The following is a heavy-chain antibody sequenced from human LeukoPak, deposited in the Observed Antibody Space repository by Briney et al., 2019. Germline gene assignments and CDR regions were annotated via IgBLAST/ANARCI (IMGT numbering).Heavy chain of an antibody. CDR3: ASTPYYYDSSGYLPYYFDY. Sequence: SETLSLTCTVSGSSISSYYWSWIRQPPGKGLEWIGYIYYSGSTNYNPSLKSRVTISVDTSKNQFSLKLSSVTAADTAVYYCASTPYYYDSSGYLPYYFDYWGQGTLVTVSS. J-gene: IGHJ4*02. CDR1: GSSISSYY. CDR2: IYYSGST. V-gene: IGHV4-59*08. D-gene: IGHD3-22*01.